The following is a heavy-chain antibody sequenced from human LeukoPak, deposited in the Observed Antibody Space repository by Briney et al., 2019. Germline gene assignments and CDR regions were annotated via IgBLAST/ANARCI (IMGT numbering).Heavy chain of an antibody. Sequence: ASVKVSCKASGYTFTGYYMHWVRQAPGQGLEWMGWINPNSGGTNYAQKFQGRVTMTRDTSISTAYMELSRLRSDDTAVYYCASPRAIYGYVWGSYRYGLDYWGQGTLVTVSS. V-gene: IGHV1-2*02. CDR1: GYTFTGYY. CDR3: ASPRAIYGYVWGSYRYGLDY. D-gene: IGHD3-16*02. CDR2: INPNSGGT. J-gene: IGHJ4*02.